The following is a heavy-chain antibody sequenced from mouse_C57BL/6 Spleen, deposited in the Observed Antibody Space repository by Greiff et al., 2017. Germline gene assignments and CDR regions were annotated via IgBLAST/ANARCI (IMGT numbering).Heavy chain of an antibody. CDR3: SISYSKGGYYFDY. CDR1: GYTFTSYW. D-gene: IGHD2-5*01. V-gene: IGHV1-74*01. CDR2: IHPSDSDT. Sequence: VQLQQSGAELVKPGASVKVSCKASGYTFTSYWMHWVKQRPGQGLEWIGRIHPSDSDTNYNQKFKGKATLTVDKSSSTAYMQLSSLTSEYSVFYYCSISYSKGGYYFDYWGQGTTLTVSS. J-gene: IGHJ2*01.